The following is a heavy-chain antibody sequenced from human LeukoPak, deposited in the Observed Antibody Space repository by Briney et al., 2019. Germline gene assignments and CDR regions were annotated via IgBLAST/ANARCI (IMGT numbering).Heavy chain of an antibody. CDR2: IWYDGSNK. CDR3: ARDSRAYGDYAFYFDY. J-gene: IGHJ4*02. D-gene: IGHD4-17*01. CDR1: GFTFGSYG. V-gene: IGHV3-33*01. Sequence: GRSLRLSCAASGFTFGSYGMHWVRQAPGKGLEWVAVIWYDGSNKYYADSVKGRFTISRDNSKNTLYLQMNSLRAEDTAVYYCARDSRAYGDYAFYFDYWGQGTLVTVSS.